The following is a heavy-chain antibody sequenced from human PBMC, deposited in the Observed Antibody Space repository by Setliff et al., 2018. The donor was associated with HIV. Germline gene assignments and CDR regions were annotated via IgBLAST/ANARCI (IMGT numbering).Heavy chain of an antibody. CDR3: ARDSSSWYEFYFDC. CDR2: ISSSSSTI. V-gene: IGHV3-48*01. J-gene: IGHJ4*02. CDR1: GFTFSSYS. Sequence: GGSLRLSCAASGFTFSSYSMNWVRQAPGKGLEWVSYISSSSSTIYYADSVKGRFTISRDNAKNSLYLQMNSLRAEDTAVYYCARDSSSWYEFYFDCWGQGTLVTVSS. D-gene: IGHD6-13*01.